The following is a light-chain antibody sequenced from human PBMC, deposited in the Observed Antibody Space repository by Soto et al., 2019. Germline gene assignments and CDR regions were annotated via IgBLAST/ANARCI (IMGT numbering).Light chain of an antibody. CDR3: QQRSNWMIT. CDR2: DAS. V-gene: IGKV3-11*01. Sequence: EIMLTQSPATLSLSPGERATLSFRASQSVSSYLAWYQQKPGQAPRLLIYDASNRATGIPARFSGSGSGTDFTLTISSLEPEDFAVYYCQQRSNWMITFGQGTRLENK. CDR1: QSVSSY. J-gene: IGKJ5*01.